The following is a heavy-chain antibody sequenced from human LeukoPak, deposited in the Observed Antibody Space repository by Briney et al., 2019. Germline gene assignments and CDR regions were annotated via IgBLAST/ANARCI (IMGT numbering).Heavy chain of an antibody. D-gene: IGHD3-16*01. CDR2: IYSGDNT. J-gene: IGHJ4*02. CDR1: EFTVSNNY. Sequence: PGGSLRLSCAASEFTVSNNYMSWVRQAPGKGLEWVSVIYSGDNTYYVESVKGRFTISRDNSKNTLFLQMNRLRAEDTAVYYCAGRRVLDASFEYWGEGTLVTVSS. CDR3: AGRRVLDASFEY. V-gene: IGHV3-66*02.